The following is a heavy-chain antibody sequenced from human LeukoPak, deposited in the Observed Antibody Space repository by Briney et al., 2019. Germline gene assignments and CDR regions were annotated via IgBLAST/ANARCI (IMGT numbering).Heavy chain of an antibody. CDR3: ASGSHGRVVYGMDV. J-gene: IGHJ6*02. CDR1: GGSISSYY. D-gene: IGHD2-15*01. V-gene: IGHV4-59*01. CDR2: IYYSGST. Sequence: SETLSLTCTVSGGSISSYYWSWIRQPPGKGLEWIGYIYYSGSTNYNPSLKSRVTISVDTSKNQFSLKLSSVTAADTAVYYCASGSHGRVVYGMDVWGQGTTVTVSS.